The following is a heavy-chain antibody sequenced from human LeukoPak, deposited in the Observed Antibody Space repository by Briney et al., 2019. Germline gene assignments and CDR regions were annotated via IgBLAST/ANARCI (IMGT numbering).Heavy chain of an antibody. J-gene: IGHJ5*02. CDR2: ISWNSGST. D-gene: IGHD2-2*01. CDR1: GFTFDDYA. V-gene: IGHV3-23*01. Sequence: GGSLRLSCAASGFTFDDYAMHWVRQAPGKGLEWVSGISWNSGSTYYADSVKGRFTISRDNSKNTLYLQMNSLRAEDTAVYYCAKDQYCSSTSCYYGGFDPWGQGTLVTVSS. CDR3: AKDQYCSSTSCYYGGFDP.